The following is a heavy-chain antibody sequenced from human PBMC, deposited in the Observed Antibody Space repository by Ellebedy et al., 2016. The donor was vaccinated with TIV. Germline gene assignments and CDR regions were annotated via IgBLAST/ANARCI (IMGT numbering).Heavy chain of an antibody. CDR2: IYQDGSQI. D-gene: IGHD4-17*01. V-gene: IGHV3-7*01. Sequence: PGGSLRLSCAASGFSFRSYWMTWVRQAPGKGLEWVANIYQDGSQIYYLDSVNGRFTVSRDNAKNSLYLQMNSLRAEDTAIYFCARRGSYGDYAVQIDNRLDPWGQGTLVTVSP. J-gene: IGHJ5*02. CDR3: ARRGSYGDYAVQIDNRLDP. CDR1: GFSFRSYW.